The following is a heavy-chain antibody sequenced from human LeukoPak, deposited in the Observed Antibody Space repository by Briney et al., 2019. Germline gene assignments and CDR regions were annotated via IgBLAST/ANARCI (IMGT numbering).Heavy chain of an antibody. V-gene: IGHV3-30*02. J-gene: IGHJ6*03. CDR2: IRYDGSNK. CDR1: GFTFSSYG. CDR3: AKGGGYEAQYYYYYMDV. D-gene: IGHD5-12*01. Sequence: GGSLRHYCAASGFTFSSYGMHWVRQAPGKGLEWVAFIRYDGSNKYYADSVKGRFTISRDNFKNTLYLQMNSLRAEDTAVFYCAKGGGYEAQYYYYYMDVWGKGTTVTISS.